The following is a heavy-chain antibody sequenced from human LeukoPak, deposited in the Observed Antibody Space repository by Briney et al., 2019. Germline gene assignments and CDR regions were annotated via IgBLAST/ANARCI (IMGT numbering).Heavy chain of an antibody. V-gene: IGHV4-38-2*01. J-gene: IGHJ4*02. CDR1: GYSISSGYY. D-gene: IGHD5-18*01. Sequence: SETLSLTCAVSGYSISSGYYWGWIRQPPGKGLEWIGSIYHSGSTYYNPSLKSRVTISVDTSKNQFSLMLRSVTAADTAVYYCARRGYSYVDYWGQGTLVTVSS. CDR3: ARRGYSYVDY. CDR2: IYHSGST.